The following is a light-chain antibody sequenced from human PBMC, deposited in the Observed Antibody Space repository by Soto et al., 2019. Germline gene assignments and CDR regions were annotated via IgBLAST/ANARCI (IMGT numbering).Light chain of an antibody. CDR1: SGDVSGYNF. CDR3: SSYTSSSTHV. J-gene: IGLJ1*01. Sequence: QSALTQPASVSGSPGQSITISCTGTSGDVSGYNFVSWYQQHPGKVPKLMIFDVNSRPSGVSDRFSGSKSGNTASLTISGLQAEDDGDYYCSSYTSSSTHVFGSGTKRIVL. V-gene: IGLV2-14*03. CDR2: DVN.